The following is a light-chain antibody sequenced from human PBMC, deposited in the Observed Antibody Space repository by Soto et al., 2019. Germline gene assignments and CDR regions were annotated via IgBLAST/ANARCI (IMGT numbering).Light chain of an antibody. V-gene: IGKV3-11*01. Sequence: EIVMTQSPATLSLSPGERDTLSCRASQSVSSYLAWYQQKPGQAPRLLIYDASNRATGIPARFSGSGSGTDFTLTISRLEPEDFAVYYCQKRSNWPPWTFGQGTKVDI. CDR2: DAS. CDR3: QKRSNWPPWT. CDR1: QSVSSY. J-gene: IGKJ1*01.